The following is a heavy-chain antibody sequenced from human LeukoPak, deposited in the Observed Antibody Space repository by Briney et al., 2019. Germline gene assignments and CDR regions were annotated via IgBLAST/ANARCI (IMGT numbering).Heavy chain of an antibody. Sequence: PGRSLRLSCAASRFAFSSYVMHSVRQAPGKGLDWVAGISYDGSDKYYADSVKGRFTISRDNSKTTLYLQMNSLRAEDTAVYYCARDSRPGLVAAGTWDLHHWGQGTLVTVSS. D-gene: IGHD6-13*01. V-gene: IGHV3-30*03. CDR3: ARDSRPGLVAAGTWDLHH. J-gene: IGHJ1*01. CDR1: RFAFSSYV. CDR2: ISYDGSDK.